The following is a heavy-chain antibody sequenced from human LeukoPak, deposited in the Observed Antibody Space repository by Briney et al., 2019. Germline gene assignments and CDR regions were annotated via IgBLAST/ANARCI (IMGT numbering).Heavy chain of an antibody. Sequence: ASVKVSCKASGYTFTSYGISWVRQAPGQGLEWMGWISTYNGNTNYAQKLQGRVTMTTDTSTSTAYMELRSLRSDDTAVYYCARVLMVYAIDAFDIWGQGTMVTVSS. CDR1: GYTFTSYG. CDR3: ARVLMVYAIDAFDI. D-gene: IGHD2-8*01. V-gene: IGHV1-18*01. J-gene: IGHJ3*02. CDR2: ISTYNGNT.